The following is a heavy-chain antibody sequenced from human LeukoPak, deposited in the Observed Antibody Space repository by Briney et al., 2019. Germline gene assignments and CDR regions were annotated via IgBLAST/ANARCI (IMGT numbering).Heavy chain of an antibody. CDR2: INWNGDRT. D-gene: IGHD3-10*01. CDR3: ARKGYYGSGTYLDY. J-gene: IGHJ4*02. CDR1: GFTFSSYG. Sequence: PGGSLRLSCAASGFTFSSYGMHWVRQAPGKGLEWVSGINWNGDRTGYADSVRGRFTISRDNAKNSLYLQMNSLRAEDTALYYCARKGYYGSGTYLDYWGQGTLVTVSS. V-gene: IGHV3-20*04.